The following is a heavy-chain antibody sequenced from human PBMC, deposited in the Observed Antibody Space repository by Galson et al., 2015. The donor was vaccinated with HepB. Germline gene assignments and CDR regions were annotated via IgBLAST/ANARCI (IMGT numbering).Heavy chain of an antibody. CDR1: GFSFSNYA. V-gene: IGHV3-30*18. Sequence: SLRLSCASSGFSFSNYAIHWARQAPGKGLEWMAVISYDGSFRYYSDSVKGRFTVSRDPSRSILYLQMNSLRVDDTAVYYCAKGGPGRIGMMTNRSLGFDPWGQGTLVIVSS. CDR2: ISYDGSFR. CDR3: AKGGPGRIGMMTNRSLGFDP. D-gene: IGHD3-16*01. J-gene: IGHJ5*02.